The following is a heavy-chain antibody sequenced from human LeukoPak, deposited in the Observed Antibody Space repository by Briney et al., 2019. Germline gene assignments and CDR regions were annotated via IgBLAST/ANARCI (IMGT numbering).Heavy chain of an antibody. CDR3: ARGPLYCSSTSCYPNYYYYYMDV. CDR2: ISAYNGNT. J-gene: IGHJ6*03. D-gene: IGHD2-2*01. Sequence: ASVKVSCKASGYTFTSYGISWVRQAPGQGLEWMGWISAYNGNTNYAQKLQDRVTMTTDTSTSTAYMELRSLRSDDTAVYYCARGPLYCSSTSCYPNYYYYYMDVWGKGTTVTVSS. V-gene: IGHV1-18*01. CDR1: GYTFTSYG.